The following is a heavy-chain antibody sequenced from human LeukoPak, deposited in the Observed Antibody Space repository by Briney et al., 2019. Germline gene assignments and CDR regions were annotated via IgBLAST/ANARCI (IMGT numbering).Heavy chain of an antibody. Sequence: ASVKVSCKASGYSFTGHHMHWVRQAPGQGLEWMGWINPNTGDTNSAQKFQGRVTMTRDTSISTAYMELSGLRSDDTAVYYCARANMVRGVGLFFDRNWFDPWGQGTLVTVSS. J-gene: IGHJ5*02. CDR3: ARANMVRGVGLFFDRNWFDP. V-gene: IGHV1-2*02. D-gene: IGHD3-10*01. CDR1: GYSFTGHH. CDR2: INPNTGDT.